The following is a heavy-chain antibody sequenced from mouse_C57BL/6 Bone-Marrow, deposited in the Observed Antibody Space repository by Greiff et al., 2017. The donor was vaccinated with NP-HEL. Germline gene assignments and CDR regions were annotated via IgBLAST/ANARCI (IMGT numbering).Heavy chain of an antibody. Sequence: QVQLKESGPELVKPGASVKISCTASGYAFSSSWMNWVKQRPGKGLEWIGRIYPGDGDTNYNGKFKGKATLTADKSSSTAYMQLSSLTSEDSAVYFCAPNWGFDYWGQGTTLTVSS. CDR3: APNWGFDY. CDR2: IYPGDGDT. D-gene: IGHD4-1*01. CDR1: GYAFSSSW. J-gene: IGHJ2*01. V-gene: IGHV1-82*01.